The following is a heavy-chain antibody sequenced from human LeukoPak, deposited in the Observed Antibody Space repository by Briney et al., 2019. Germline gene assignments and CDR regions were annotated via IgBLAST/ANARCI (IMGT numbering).Heavy chain of an antibody. CDR2: INHSGST. CDR1: GGSFSGYY. Sequence: PSETLSLTCAVYGGSFSGYYWSWIRQPPGKGLEWIGEINHSGSTNYNPSLKSRVTISVDTSKNQFSLKLSSVTAADTAVYYCASLVYSSSWYYFDYWGQGTLVTVSS. V-gene: IGHV4-34*01. CDR3: ASLVYSSSWYYFDY. J-gene: IGHJ4*02. D-gene: IGHD6-13*01.